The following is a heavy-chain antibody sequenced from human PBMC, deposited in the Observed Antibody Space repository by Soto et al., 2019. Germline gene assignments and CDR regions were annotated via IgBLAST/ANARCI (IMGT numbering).Heavy chain of an antibody. J-gene: IGHJ5*02. V-gene: IGHV4-39*01. CDR1: GGSISSSSYY. Sequence: QLQLQESGPGLVKPSETLSLTCTVSGGSISSSSYYWGWIRQPPGKGLEWIGSIYSGGSTYYNPCLKSRVTISVDTTKSPFSLKLSSVTSAVTAVYYCARHKDIVLVGFDPWGQGTLVTVSS. CDR3: ARHKDIVLVGFDP. D-gene: IGHD2-2*01. CDR2: IYSGGST.